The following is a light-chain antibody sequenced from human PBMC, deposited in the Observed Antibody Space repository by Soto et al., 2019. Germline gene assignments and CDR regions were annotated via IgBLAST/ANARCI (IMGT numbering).Light chain of an antibody. CDR1: QVIINY. Sequence: DLQMTQSPSSLSASIGDRVTITCQASQVIINYLNWYQQKPGKAPKLLIYAASNLETGVPSRFSGSGSGTDFTFTISSLQPEDIATYYCQQYDILPNTFGGGTKVEIK. CDR3: QQYDILPNT. CDR2: AAS. V-gene: IGKV1-33*01. J-gene: IGKJ4*01.